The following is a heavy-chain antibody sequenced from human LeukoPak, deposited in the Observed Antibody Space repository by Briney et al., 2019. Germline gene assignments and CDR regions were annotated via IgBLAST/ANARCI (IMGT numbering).Heavy chain of an antibody. CDR2: IIPIFGTA. D-gene: IGHD3-10*01. V-gene: IGHV1-69*05. CDR3: ARALDYGSGISPFDY. CDR1: GGTFSSYA. J-gene: IGHJ4*02. Sequence: GASVKVSCKASGGTFSSYAISWVRQAPGQGLEWMGRIIPIFGTANYAQKFQGRATITTDESTSTAYMELSSLRSEDTAVYYCARALDYGSGISPFDYWGQGTLVTVSS.